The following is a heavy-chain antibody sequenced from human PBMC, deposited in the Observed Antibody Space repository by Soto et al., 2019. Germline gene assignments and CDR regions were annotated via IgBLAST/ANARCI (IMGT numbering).Heavy chain of an antibody. CDR2: IYPGDSDT. CDR1: EYSFTSYW. CDR3: ARHGGDYYDSSGYYQTIYYYYGMDV. D-gene: IGHD3-22*01. V-gene: IGHV5-51*01. J-gene: IGHJ6*02. Sequence: GESLKISCKGSEYSFTSYWTGWVRQMPGKGLEWMGIIYPGDSDTRYSPSFQGQVTISADKSISTAYLQWSSLKASDTAMYYCARHGGDYYDSSGYYQTIYYYYGMDVWGQGTTVTVSS.